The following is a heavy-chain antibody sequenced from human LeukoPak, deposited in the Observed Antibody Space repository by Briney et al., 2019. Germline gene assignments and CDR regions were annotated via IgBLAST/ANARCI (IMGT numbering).Heavy chain of an antibody. CDR1: GGSISSSSYY. Sequence: SETLSLTCTVSGGSISSSSYYWGWIRQPPGKGLEWIGSIYYSGSTYYNPSLKSRVTISVDTSKNQFSLKLSSVTAADTAVYYCARRAAIYMVRGVIITSGLVDYWGQGTLVTVSS. D-gene: IGHD3-10*01. CDR2: IYYSGST. J-gene: IGHJ4*02. CDR3: ARRAAIYMVRGVIITSGLVDY. V-gene: IGHV4-39*01.